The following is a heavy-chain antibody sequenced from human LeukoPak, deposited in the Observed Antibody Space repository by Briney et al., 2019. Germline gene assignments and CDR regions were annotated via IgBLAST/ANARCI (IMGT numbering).Heavy chain of an antibody. CDR1: GFTFSSYA. CDR2: ISGSGGST. J-gene: IGHJ4*02. CDR3: AKGGILWFRELLRIAYYFDY. D-gene: IGHD3-10*01. V-gene: IGHV3-23*01. Sequence: HAGGSLRLSCAASGFTFSSYAMSWVRQAPGKGLEWVSAISGSGGSTYYADSVKGRFTISRDNSKNTLYLQMNSLRAEDTAVYYCAKGGILWFRELLRIAYYFDYWGQGTLVTVSS.